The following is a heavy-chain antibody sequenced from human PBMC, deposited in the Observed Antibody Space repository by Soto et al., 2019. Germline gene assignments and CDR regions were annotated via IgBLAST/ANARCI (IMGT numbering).Heavy chain of an antibody. D-gene: IGHD3-22*01. CDR1: GGSISSHY. CDR2: IYYSGSI. CDR3: ARVSFDYYYDSSGYYLQT. Sequence: SETLSLTCTVSGGSISSHYWSWIRQPPGKGLEWIGYIYYSGSINYNPSLKSRVTISVDTSKKQFSLKLSSVTAADTAVYYCARVSFDYYYDSSGYYLQTWGQGALVTVSS. V-gene: IGHV4-59*11. J-gene: IGHJ4*02.